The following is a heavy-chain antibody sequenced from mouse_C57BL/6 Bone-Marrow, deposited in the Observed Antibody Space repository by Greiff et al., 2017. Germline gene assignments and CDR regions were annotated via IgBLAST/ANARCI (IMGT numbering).Heavy chain of an antibody. CDR2: IDPNSGGT. Sequence: QVQLQQPGAELVKPGASVKLSCKASGYTFTSYWMHWVKQRPGRGLEWIGRIDPNSGGTKYNEKFKSKATLTVDKPSSTAYVQLSSLTSEDSAVYYCARSGVCDSPFAYWGQGTLVTVSA. J-gene: IGHJ3*01. D-gene: IGHD2-4*01. V-gene: IGHV1-72*01. CDR3: ARSGVCDSPFAY. CDR1: GYTFTSYW.